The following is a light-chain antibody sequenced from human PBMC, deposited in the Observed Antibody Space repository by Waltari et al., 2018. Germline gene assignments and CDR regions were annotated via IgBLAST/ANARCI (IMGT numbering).Light chain of an antibody. CDR1: SGSIASNY. Sequence: NFMLTQPHSVSESPGKTVTISCTRSSGSIASNYVQWYQQRPGSAPTTVIYEANKRPSGVPDRFSGSIDSSSNSASLTISGLKTEDEADYYCQSDDTGNQVFGGGTKLTVL. CDR3: QSDDTGNQV. CDR2: EAN. V-gene: IGLV6-57*03. J-gene: IGLJ2*01.